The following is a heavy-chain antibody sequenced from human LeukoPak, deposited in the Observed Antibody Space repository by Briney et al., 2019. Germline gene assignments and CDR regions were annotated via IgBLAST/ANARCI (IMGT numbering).Heavy chain of an antibody. V-gene: IGHV4-34*01. J-gene: IGHJ4*02. CDR1: GGSFSGYY. CDR3: ARGRVKLGRRPNGRTVLFDY. D-gene: IGHD4-17*01. CDR2: INHSGST. Sequence: SETLSLTCAVYGGSFSGYYWSWIRQPPGKGLEWVGEINHSGSTNYNPSLKSRVTISVDTSKNQFSLKLSSVTAADTAVYYCARGRVKLGRRPNGRTVLFDYWGQGTLVTVSS.